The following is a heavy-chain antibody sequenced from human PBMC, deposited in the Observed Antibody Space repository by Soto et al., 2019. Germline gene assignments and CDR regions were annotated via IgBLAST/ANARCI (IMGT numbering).Heavy chain of an antibody. V-gene: IGHV3-30*18. J-gene: IGHJ5*02. CDR2: ISFDGGSQ. Sequence: QVPLVESGGGVVQPGRSLRLSCAASGFDFNTYGLHWVRQAPGKGLEWVAAISFDGGSQYYADSVKGRFTISRDKSNSTLYLQMSSLGAEDTATYFCAKDSSVTAAGSGGWFDPWGPGTVVIVSS. CDR1: GFDFNTYG. CDR3: AKDSSVTAAGSGGWFDP. D-gene: IGHD6-13*01.